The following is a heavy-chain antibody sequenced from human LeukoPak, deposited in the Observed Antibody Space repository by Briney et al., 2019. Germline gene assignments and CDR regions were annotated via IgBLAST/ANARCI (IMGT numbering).Heavy chain of an antibody. CDR3: ARDPALAGTRYFDL. J-gene: IGHJ2*01. D-gene: IGHD6-19*01. CDR2: TWYDGTNQ. V-gene: IGHV3-33*01. CDR1: GFTFSSFG. Sequence: GGSLRLSCAASGFTFSSFGMHWVRQPPGKGLEWVAVTWYDGTNQYYADSVQGRFTISRDNSKNTLYLQMSSLRADDTAVYYCARDPALAGTRYFDLWGRGTLVTVSS.